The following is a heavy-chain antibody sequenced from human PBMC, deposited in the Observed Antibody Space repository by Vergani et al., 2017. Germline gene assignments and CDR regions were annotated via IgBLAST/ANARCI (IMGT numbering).Heavy chain of an antibody. D-gene: IGHD1-26*01. J-gene: IGHJ4*02. V-gene: IGHV3-23*01. Sequence: EVQLLESGGSLKQPGGSVRLSCAASGFTFSTYAMHWVRQAPGKGLEWVSALTGGGGSTYYADSFKGRFIISRDNSRDTLYLQMNSLRPEDTATYYCVKDAGSYENFFYSWVQGNLGTVS. CDR1: GFTFSTYA. CDR3: VKDAGSYENFFYS. CDR2: LTGGGGST.